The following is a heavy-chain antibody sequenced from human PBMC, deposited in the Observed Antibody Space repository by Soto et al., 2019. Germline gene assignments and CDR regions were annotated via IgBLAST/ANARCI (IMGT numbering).Heavy chain of an antibody. CDR2: ITGSGGST. Sequence: PGGSLRLSCAASGFTFSAFAMNWVRQAPGKGLEWVSAITGSGGSTYYVDSVKGRFTISRDNSKNTLHLQMNSLRAEDSAVYYCAKLSGYDYYYYIDVWGKGTTVTVS. V-gene: IGHV3-23*01. CDR1: GFTFSAFA. CDR3: AKLSGYDYYYYIDV. J-gene: IGHJ6*03. D-gene: IGHD1-26*01.